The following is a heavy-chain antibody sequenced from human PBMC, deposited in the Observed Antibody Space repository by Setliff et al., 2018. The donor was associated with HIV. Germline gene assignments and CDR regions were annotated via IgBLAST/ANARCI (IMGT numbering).Heavy chain of an antibody. D-gene: IGHD2-8*01. V-gene: IGHV4-59*11. J-gene: IGHJ4*02. CDR2: VYYSGST. Sequence: TLSLTCTVSGGSLSSHYWSWIRQPPGKGLEWIGSVYYSGSTNYNPSLKSRITISLDTSKSQFSLKLGSVTAADTAVYFCSTVVTLAYCHDGLCPAFDSWGQGALVTVSS. CDR1: GGSLSSHY. CDR3: STVVTLAYCHDGLCPAFDS.